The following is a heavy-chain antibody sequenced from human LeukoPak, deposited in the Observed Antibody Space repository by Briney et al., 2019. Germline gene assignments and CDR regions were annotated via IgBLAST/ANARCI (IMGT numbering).Heavy chain of an antibody. CDR1: GGTFSSYA. D-gene: IGHD6-13*01. V-gene: IGHV1-69*05. Sequence: SVKVSCKASGGTFSSYAITWVRHAPGQGLEWMGRIIPIFGTANYAQKFQGRVTITTDESTSTAYMELSTLRSDDTAVYYCARESPPVDSSNLFLEGYFDILGRGSLVTVSS. CDR3: ARESPPVDSSNLFLEGYFDI. J-gene: IGHJ4*02. CDR2: IIPIFGTA.